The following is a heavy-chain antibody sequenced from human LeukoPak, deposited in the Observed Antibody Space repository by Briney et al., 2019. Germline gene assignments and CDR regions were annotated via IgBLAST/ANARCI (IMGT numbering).Heavy chain of an antibody. V-gene: IGHV3-48*04. CDR1: GFTFSNAW. J-gene: IGHJ6*03. CDR2: ISSSSRTI. Sequence: PGGSLRLSCAASGFTFSNAWMSWVRQAPGKGLEWVSYISSSSRTIYYADSVKGRFTISRDNAKNSLYLQMNSLRGEDTAVYYCARGAAAGRYDYYYMDVWGKGTTVTVSS. CDR3: ARGAAAGRYDYYYMDV. D-gene: IGHD6-13*01.